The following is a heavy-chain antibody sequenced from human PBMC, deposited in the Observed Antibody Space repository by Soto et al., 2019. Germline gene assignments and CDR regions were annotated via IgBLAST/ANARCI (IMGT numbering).Heavy chain of an antibody. CDR3: ARSYYDILTGYYPFDY. J-gene: IGHJ4*02. V-gene: IGHV3-53*01. D-gene: IGHD3-9*01. Sequence: EVQLVESGGGLIQPGGSLRLSCAASGFTVSSNYMSWVRQAPGKGLEWVSVIYSGGSTYYAESVKGQFTISRDNSKNKLYLQMNSLRAEDTAVYYCARSYYDILTGYYPFDYWGQGTLVTVSS. CDR1: GFTVSSNY. CDR2: IYSGGST.